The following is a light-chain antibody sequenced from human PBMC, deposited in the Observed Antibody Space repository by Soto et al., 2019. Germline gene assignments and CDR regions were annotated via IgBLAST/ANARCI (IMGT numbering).Light chain of an antibody. Sequence: EIVMTQSQAILYASPGERATLSCRASQSVSSNFAWYPQKPGQAPRLLIYGASTRATGIQDRFSGSWSGTDVALTNVRLEPEDFPVYYCRHDGSLVLTFGRETNEEIK. CDR1: QSVSSN. V-gene: IGKV3-20*01. J-gene: IGKJ4*01. CDR2: GAS. CDR3: RHDGSLVLT.